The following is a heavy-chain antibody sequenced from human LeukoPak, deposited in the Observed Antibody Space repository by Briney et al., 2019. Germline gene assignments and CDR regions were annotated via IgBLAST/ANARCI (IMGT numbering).Heavy chain of an antibody. CDR2: ISSSSSTI. D-gene: IGHD3-3*01. Sequence: GGSLRLSCAASGFTFSSYGMHWVRQAPGKGLGWVSYISSSSSTIYYADSVKGRFTISRDNAKNSLYLQMNSLRAEDTAVYYCARFGWDYWGQGTLVTVSS. J-gene: IGHJ4*02. CDR3: ARFGWDY. V-gene: IGHV3-48*04. CDR1: GFTFSSYG.